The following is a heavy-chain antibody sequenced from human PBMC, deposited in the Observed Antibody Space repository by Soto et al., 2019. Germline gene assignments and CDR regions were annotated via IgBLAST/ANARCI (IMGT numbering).Heavy chain of an antibody. CDR1: GGSFSGYY. CDR3: ARRDSSTWSYYYYMDV. V-gene: IGHV4-34*01. D-gene: IGHD6-13*01. J-gene: IGHJ6*03. Sequence: SETLSLTCAVYGGSFSGYYWSWIRQPPGKGLEWIGEINHSGSTNYNPPLKSRVTISIDTSKSQFSLKLSSVTAADTAVYYCARRDSSTWSYYYYMDVWGKGTAVTVSS. CDR2: INHSGST.